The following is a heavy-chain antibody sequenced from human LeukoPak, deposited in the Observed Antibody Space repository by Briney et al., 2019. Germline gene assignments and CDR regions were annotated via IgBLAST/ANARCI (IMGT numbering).Heavy chain of an antibody. CDR2: ISSSSSYM. J-gene: IGHJ4*02. CDR1: GFTFSSYS. V-gene: IGHV3-21*01. CDR3: AREWELCFDY. Sequence: GGSLRLSCAASGFTFSSYSMNWVRQAPGKGLEWVSSISSSSSYMYYADSVKGRFTISRDNAKNSLYLQMNSLRAEDTAVYYCAREWELCFDYWGQGTLVTVSS. D-gene: IGHD1-26*01.